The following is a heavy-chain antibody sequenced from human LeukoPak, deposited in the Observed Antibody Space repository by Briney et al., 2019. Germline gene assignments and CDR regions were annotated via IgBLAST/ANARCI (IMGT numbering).Heavy chain of an antibody. Sequence: ASVKVSCKASGGTFSSYAISWVRQAPGQGLEWMGGIIPIFGTAYYAQKFQGRVTITADESTSTAYMELSSLRSEDTAVYYCARDQGHYYDSSGYYNPLDWGQGTLVTVSS. CDR3: ARDQGHYYDSSGYYNPLD. V-gene: IGHV1-69*13. CDR1: GGTFSSYA. D-gene: IGHD3-22*01. CDR2: IIPIFGTA. J-gene: IGHJ4*02.